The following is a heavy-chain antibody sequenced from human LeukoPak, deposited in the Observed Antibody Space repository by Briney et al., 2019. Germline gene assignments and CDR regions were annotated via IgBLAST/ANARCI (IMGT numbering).Heavy chain of an antibody. CDR2: ISGYNSNP. J-gene: IGHJ4*02. CDR1: GYTFTSYG. V-gene: IGHV1-18*01. CDR3: ARVRYQLLEYFDY. Sequence: ASVKVSCKASGYTFTSYGIRWVRPAPGQGLEWMGWISGYNSNPKYAQKFQGRVTMTTDTSTSTAYMELRGLTSDDTAVYYCARVRYQLLEYFDYWGQGTLVTVSS. D-gene: IGHD2-2*01.